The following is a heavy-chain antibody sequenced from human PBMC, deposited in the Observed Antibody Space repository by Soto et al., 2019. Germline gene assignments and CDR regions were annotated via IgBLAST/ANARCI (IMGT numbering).Heavy chain of an antibody. Sequence: GGSLRLCCAASGFTFSSYWMSWVRQAPGKGLEWVANIKQDGSEKYYVDSVKGRFTISRDNAKNSLYLQMNSLRAEDTAVYYCAREGGVEDVLMVYPPRAYHYYYGTDVRVQWT. CDR2: IKQDGSEK. J-gene: IGHJ6*02. D-gene: IGHD2-8*01. V-gene: IGHV3-7*03. CDR3: AREGGVEDVLMVYPPRAYHYYYGTDV. CDR1: GFTFSSYW.